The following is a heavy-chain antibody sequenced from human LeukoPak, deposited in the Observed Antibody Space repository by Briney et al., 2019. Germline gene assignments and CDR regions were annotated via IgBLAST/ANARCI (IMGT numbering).Heavy chain of an antibody. CDR3: AKDLGVVVVAATPHWFDP. Sequence: GASVKVSCKASGYTFTSYDINWVRQATGQGLEWMGWMNPNSGNTGYAQKFQGRVTMTRNTSISTAYMELSSLRSEDTAVYYCAKDLGVVVVAATPHWFDPWGQGTLVTVSS. V-gene: IGHV1-8*01. J-gene: IGHJ5*02. D-gene: IGHD2-15*01. CDR2: MNPNSGNT. CDR1: GYTFTSYD.